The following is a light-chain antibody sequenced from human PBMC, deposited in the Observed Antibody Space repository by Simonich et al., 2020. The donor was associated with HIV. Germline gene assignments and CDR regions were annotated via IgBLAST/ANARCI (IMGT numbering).Light chain of an antibody. CDR3: QQYYSTPIT. CDR1: QSILYSSNNMNY. J-gene: IGKJ5*01. Sequence: DIVMTQSPDSLAVSLGERATINCKSSQSILYSSNNMNYLTWYQQKPGQPPKLLIYWASTRESGVPDRFSGSGSGTDFTLTISSLQAEDLAVYYCQQYYSTPITFGQGTRLEIK. V-gene: IGKV4-1*01. CDR2: WAS.